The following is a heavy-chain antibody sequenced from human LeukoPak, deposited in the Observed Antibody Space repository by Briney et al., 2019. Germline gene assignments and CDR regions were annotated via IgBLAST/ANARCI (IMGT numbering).Heavy chain of an antibody. J-gene: IGHJ4*02. CDR2: ISGSGGST. D-gene: IGHD3-22*01. CDR3: AKSAYYDSSGFYREYYFDC. Sequence: GGSLRLSCAASRFTFSNYAMSWVRQAPGKGLEWVSTISGSGGSTYYADSVKGRFTISRDNSKNTLHLQMNSLRAGGTAVYYCAKSAYYDSSGFYREYYFDCWGQGTLVTVSS. CDR1: RFTFSNYA. V-gene: IGHV3-23*01.